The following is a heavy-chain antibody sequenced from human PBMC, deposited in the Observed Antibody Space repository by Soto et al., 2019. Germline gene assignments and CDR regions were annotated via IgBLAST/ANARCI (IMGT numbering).Heavy chain of an antibody. V-gene: IGHV4-61*01. CDR3: ARRYGGNFDF. CDR1: GGSVNSGNSY. CDR2: IYDSGST. D-gene: IGHD1-26*01. J-gene: IGHJ4*02. Sequence: SETLSLTCTVSGGSVNSGNSYWSWIRQPPGKGLEWIGYIYDSGSTNYNPSLKSRVTISVDTSKNQFSLKLSSVTAADTAVYYCARRYGGNFDFWGQGTLVTVSS.